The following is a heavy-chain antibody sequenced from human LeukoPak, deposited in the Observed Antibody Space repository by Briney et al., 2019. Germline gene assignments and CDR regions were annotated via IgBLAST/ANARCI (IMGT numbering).Heavy chain of an antibody. CDR3: ARDRTGQQLISRKDYYYMDV. CDR1: GRTVSSYA. V-gene: IGHV1-69*06. Sequence: GASVKVSCNASGRTVSSYAISWVRQSPGQRLGWLGGIIPIFGTANYAQKFQGRVTITADKSTSTAYMELSSLRAEDTAVYYCARDRTGQQLISRKDYYYMDVWGKGTTVTISS. CDR2: IIPIFGTA. D-gene: IGHD4-11*01. J-gene: IGHJ6*03.